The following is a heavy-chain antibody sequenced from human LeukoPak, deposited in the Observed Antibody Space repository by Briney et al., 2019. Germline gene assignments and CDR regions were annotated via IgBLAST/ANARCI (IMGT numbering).Heavy chain of an antibody. D-gene: IGHD3-22*01. Sequence: KPGGSLRLSCAASGFTFSSYSMNWIRQPPGKGLEWIGYIYYSGSTNYNPSLKSRVTISVDTSKNQFSLKLSSVTAADTAVYYCARQGLTYYYDSSGYPVPYYFDYWGQGTLVTVSS. V-gene: IGHV4-59*08. CDR1: GFTFSSYS. CDR2: IYYSGST. J-gene: IGHJ4*02. CDR3: ARQGLTYYYDSSGYPVPYYFDY.